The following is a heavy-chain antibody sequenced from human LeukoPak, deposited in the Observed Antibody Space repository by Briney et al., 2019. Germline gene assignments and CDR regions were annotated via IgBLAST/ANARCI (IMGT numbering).Heavy chain of an antibody. J-gene: IGHJ1*01. CDR2: IIPIFGTA. V-gene: IGHV1-69*01. CDR1: GGTFSSYA. CDR3: AREGVVVPAARH. D-gene: IGHD2-2*01. Sequence: ASVKVSCKASGGTFSSYAISWVRQAPGPGLEWMVGIIPIFGTANYAQKFQGRVTITADESTSPAYMELSSLRSEDTAVYYCAREGVVVPAARHWGQGTLVTVSS.